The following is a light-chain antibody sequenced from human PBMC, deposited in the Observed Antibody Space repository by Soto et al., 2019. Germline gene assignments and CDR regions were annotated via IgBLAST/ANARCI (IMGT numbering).Light chain of an antibody. V-gene: IGKV1-5*03. CDR2: KAS. CDR1: KSISSW. CDR3: QQYNSYSET. Sequence: DIQMTQSPSTLSASVGHRVTITGPSHKSISSWLAWYQQKPGKAPKLLIYKASSLESGVPSRFSGSGSGTDFTLTISSLQPDDFATYYCQQYNSYSETFGQGTKVDNK. J-gene: IGKJ1*01.